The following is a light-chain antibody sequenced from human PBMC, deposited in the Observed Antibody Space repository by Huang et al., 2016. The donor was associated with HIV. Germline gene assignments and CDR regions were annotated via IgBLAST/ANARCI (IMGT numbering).Light chain of an antibody. Sequence: DIVMTQSPLSLPVTPGEPDSISCRSSQSLLHRNGYNYLDWYLQKPGQSPQLLIYLGSNRASGVPDRVSGSGSDTDFTLKISRVEAEDVGIYYCMQAIQIPTFGPGTKVDIK. V-gene: IGKV2-28*01. CDR1: QSLLHRNGYNY. CDR3: MQAIQIPT. J-gene: IGKJ3*01. CDR2: LGS.